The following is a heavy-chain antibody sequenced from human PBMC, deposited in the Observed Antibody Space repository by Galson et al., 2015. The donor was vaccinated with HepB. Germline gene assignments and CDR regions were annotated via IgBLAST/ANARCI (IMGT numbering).Heavy chain of an antibody. J-gene: IGHJ4*02. V-gene: IGHV4-39*02. D-gene: IGHD5-12*01. CDR1: GDSINTHNYF. CDR2: VYHRGDT. CDR3: ARDRYSRNLDAEY. Sequence: TLSLTCSVSGDSINTHNYFWAWVRQPPGKGLEWIATVYHRGDTYYNPSLKNRVVISIDTSRSQFYLKVNSATAADTAIYYCARDRYSRNLDAEYWGQGTLVTVSA.